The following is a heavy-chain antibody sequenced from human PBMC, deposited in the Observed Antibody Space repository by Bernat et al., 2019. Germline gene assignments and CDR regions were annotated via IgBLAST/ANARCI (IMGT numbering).Heavy chain of an antibody. Sequence: EVQLLESGGGLVQPGGSLRLSCAASGFTFSSYAMSWVRQAPGKGLEWVSAISGSGGSTYYADSVKGRFTISRDNAKNSLYLQMNSLRAEDTAVYYCAMTVTTGSYYYYYMDVWGKGTTVTVSS. CDR3: AMTVTTGSYYYYYMDV. CDR2: ISGSGGST. J-gene: IGHJ6*03. D-gene: IGHD4-11*01. V-gene: IGHV3-23*01. CDR1: GFTFSSYA.